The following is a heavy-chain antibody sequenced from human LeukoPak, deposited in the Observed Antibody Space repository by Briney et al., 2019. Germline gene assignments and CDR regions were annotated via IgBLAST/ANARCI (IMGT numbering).Heavy chain of an antibody. J-gene: IGHJ4*02. CDR1: GYTFTSYA. CDR3: ARGPVVRGVTRNTYYFDY. D-gene: IGHD3-10*01. V-gene: IGHV1-18*01. Sequence: ASVKVSCKASGYTFTSYAMHWVRQAPGQRLEWMGWISAYNGNTNYAQKLQGRVTMTTDTSTSTAYMELRSLRSDDTAVYYCARGPVVRGVTRNTYYFDYWGQGTLVTVSS. CDR2: ISAYNGNT.